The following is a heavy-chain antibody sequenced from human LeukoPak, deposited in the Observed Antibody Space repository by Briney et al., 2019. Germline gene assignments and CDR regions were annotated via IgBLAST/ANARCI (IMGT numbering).Heavy chain of an antibody. CDR1: GFTFSDYS. CDR2: IGIDSGNT. J-gene: IGHJ4*02. Sequence: GGSLRLSCAASGFTFSDYSMNWVRQAPGKGLEWISYIGIDSGNTNYADSVKGRFTISGDKAKNSLNLQMNSLRVEDTAVYYCARDYKYAFDNWGQGTLVTVSS. D-gene: IGHD5-24*01. V-gene: IGHV3-48*01. CDR3: ARDYKYAFDN.